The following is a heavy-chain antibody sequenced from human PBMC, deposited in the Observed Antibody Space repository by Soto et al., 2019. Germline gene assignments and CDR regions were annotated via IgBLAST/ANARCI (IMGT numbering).Heavy chain of an antibody. V-gene: IGHV4-59*01. Sequence: SETLSLTCTVSGGSISSYYWSWIRQPPGKGLEWIGYIYYSGSTNYNPSLKSRVTISVDTSKNQFSLKLSSVTAADTAVYYCARDRGSGYSYGYGYYYGMDVWGQGTTVTVSS. CDR1: GGSISSYY. D-gene: IGHD5-18*01. CDR2: IYYSGST. CDR3: ARDRGSGYSYGYGYYYGMDV. J-gene: IGHJ6*02.